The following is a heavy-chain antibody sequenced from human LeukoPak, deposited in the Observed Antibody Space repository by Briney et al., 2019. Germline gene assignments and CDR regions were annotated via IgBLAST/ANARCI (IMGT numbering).Heavy chain of an antibody. D-gene: IGHD2-21*02. CDR3: AKDASLYCGGDCYPDAFDI. J-gene: IGHJ3*02. CDR1: GFTFDDYA. V-gene: IGHV3-43*02. Sequence: GGSLRLSCAASGFTFDDYAMHWVRQAPGKGLEWVSLISGDGGSTYYADSVKGRFTISRDNSKNSLYLLMNSLRTEDTALYYCAKDASLYCGGDCYPDAFDIWGQGTMVTVSS. CDR2: ISGDGGST.